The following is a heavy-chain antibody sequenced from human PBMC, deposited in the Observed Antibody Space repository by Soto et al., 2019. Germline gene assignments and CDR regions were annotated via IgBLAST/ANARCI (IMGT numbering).Heavy chain of an antibody. Sequence: QVQLQESGPGLVKPSQTLSLTCTVSGASISSGDYYWSWIRQPPGKGLEWIGYIYYSGSTYYSPSLKSLVAILLDTPETQLSPSLSAVTAAYTAVYCSSREVDTASVPDYYNGLDVWGQGTTLTGSS. CDR1: GASISSGDYY. D-gene: IGHD5-18*01. CDR2: IYYSGST. CDR3: SREVDTASVPDYYNGLDV. J-gene: IGHJ6*02. V-gene: IGHV4-30-4*01.